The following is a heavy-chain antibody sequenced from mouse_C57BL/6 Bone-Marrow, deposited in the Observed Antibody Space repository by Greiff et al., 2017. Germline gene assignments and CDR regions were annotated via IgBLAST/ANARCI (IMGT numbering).Heavy chain of an antibody. J-gene: IGHJ4*01. D-gene: IGHD3-2*01. V-gene: IGHV1-80*01. Sequence: QVQLKESGAELVKPGASVKISCKASGYAFSSYWMNWVKQRPGKGLEWIGQIYPGDGDTNYNGKFKGKATLTADKSSSTAYMQLSSLTSEDSAVYFCARDSSVDYWGQGTSVTVSA. CDR2: IYPGDGDT. CDR3: ARDSSVDY. CDR1: GYAFSSYW.